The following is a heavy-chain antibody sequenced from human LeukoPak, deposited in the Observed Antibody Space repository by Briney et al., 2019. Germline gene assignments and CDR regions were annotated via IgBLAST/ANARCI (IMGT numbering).Heavy chain of an antibody. CDR3: ARALGSVGYVYFDY. CDR2: IYYTGSI. J-gene: IGHJ4*02. D-gene: IGHD5-12*01. CDR1: GGSNSAYY. Sequence: ASETLSLTCSVSGGSNSAYYWSWIRKPPGKGLQWIGYIYYTGSINYNPSLKSRVTISVDTSKNQFSLRLSSVTAADTAVYYCARALGSVGYVYFDYWGQGTLVTVSS. V-gene: IGHV4-59*01.